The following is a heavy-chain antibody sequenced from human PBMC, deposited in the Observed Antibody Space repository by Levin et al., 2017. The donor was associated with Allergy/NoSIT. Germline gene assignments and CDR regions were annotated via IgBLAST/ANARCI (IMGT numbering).Heavy chain of an antibody. CDR1: GGSVRDYR. CDR3: MRGYGHDCRSIACAGVGDY. Sequence: SQTLSLTCAVYGGSVRDYRWVWIRQPPGQGLEWIGEVSLSGGTSYNPSLLSRPTISRDTSSNQLSLKLYTVTDADTAVYYCMRGYGHDCRSIACAGVGDYWGQGSLVTVSS. D-gene: IGHD2-2*01. V-gene: IGHV4-34*01. CDR2: VSLSGGT. J-gene: IGHJ4*02.